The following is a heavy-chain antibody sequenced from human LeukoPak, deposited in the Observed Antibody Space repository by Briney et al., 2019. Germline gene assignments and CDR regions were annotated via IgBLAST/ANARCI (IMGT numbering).Heavy chain of an antibody. CDR1: GFSVSCSF. V-gene: IGHV3-48*02. J-gene: IGHJ4*02. Sequence: GGSLRLSCAASGFSVSCSFMNWVRQAPGKVLEWVSHISSSNNTKYYADSVKGRFTISRDNAKNSLYLQMNSLRDEDTAVYFCAGGDGWFGELLSFDYWGQGTLVTVSS. CDR3: AGGDGWFGELLSFDY. CDR2: ISSSNNTK. D-gene: IGHD3-10*01.